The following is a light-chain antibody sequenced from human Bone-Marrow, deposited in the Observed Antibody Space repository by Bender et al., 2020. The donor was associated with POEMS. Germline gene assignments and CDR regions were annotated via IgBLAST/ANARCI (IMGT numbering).Light chain of an antibody. CDR2: SNY. V-gene: IGLV1-44*01. CDR1: SSNIGGNN. Sequence: QSVLSQAPSASGTPGQRVTISCSGSSSNIGGNNVNWYQHLPGTAPRLVVYSNYQRPSGVPARYSGSKSGTSASLAISDIQSEDEGDYYCSSWDDSLSGWVFGGGTKLTVL. CDR3: SSWDDSLSGWV. J-gene: IGLJ3*02.